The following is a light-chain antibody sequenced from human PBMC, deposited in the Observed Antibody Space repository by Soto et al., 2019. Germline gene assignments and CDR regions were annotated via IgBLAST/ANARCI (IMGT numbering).Light chain of an antibody. CDR1: VGL. CDR2: DDT. Sequence: QSALTQAACVSECPGQSITISCTGTVGLVSWYQQHPGKVPKLIIYDDTKRPSGVSSRFSGSKSGNTASLTISGLQTEDEADYYCCLYVGGRTYVFGTGTKVTVL. V-gene: IGLV2-23*01. J-gene: IGLJ1*01. CDR3: CLYVGGRTYV.